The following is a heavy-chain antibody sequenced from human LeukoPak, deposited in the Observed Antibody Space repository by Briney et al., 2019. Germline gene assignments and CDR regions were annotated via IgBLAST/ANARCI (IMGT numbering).Heavy chain of an antibody. CDR1: GYTFTNYG. J-gene: IGHJ3*01. CDR2: IIPVFGTA. V-gene: IGHV1-69*13. Sequence: SVKVSCKASGYTFTNYGISWVRQAPGQGPEWMGRIIPVFGTANYAQQFHGRVVITADESTSTVHMEMSSLRSDDTAMYYCARGPRATYYYDSSGFDGAFEVWGQGTMVTVSS. CDR3: ARGPRATYYYDSSGFDGAFEV. D-gene: IGHD3-22*01.